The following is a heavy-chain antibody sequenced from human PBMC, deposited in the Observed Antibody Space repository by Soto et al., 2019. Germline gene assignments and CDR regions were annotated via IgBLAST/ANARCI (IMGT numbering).Heavy chain of an antibody. V-gene: IGHV3-30*03. CDR3: ARDVKWLQPPDYFCGMDV. CDR1: GFSFRGYG. J-gene: IGHJ6*02. D-gene: IGHD6-19*01. CDR2: ISHDASKK. Sequence: PGGSLRLSCAASGFSFRGYGMHWVRQAPGKGLEWVAVISHDASKKFYADSVKGRFTISRDNSKNTLYLQMNSLRGEDTAVYYCARDVKWLQPPDYFCGMDVWGQGTTVTVYS.